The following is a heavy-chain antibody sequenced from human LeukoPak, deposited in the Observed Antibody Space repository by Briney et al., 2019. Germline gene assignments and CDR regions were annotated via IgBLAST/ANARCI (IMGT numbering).Heavy chain of an antibody. CDR2: IYYSGST. CDR1: GGSISSYY. Sequence: SETLSLTCTVSGGSISSYYWSWIRQPPGRGLEWIGYIYYSGSTNYNPSLKSRVTISVDTSKNQFSLKLSSVTAADTAVYYCARNVDDRGWYIHDAFDIWGQGTMVTVSS. D-gene: IGHD6-19*01. CDR3: ARNVDDRGWYIHDAFDI. J-gene: IGHJ3*02. V-gene: IGHV4-59*01.